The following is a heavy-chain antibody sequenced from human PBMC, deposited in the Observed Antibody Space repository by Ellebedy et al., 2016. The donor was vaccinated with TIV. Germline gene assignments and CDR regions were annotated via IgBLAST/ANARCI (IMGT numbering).Heavy chain of an antibody. J-gene: IGHJ4*02. CDR1: GGSILNTTYY. V-gene: IGHV4-39*01. D-gene: IGHD3-10*01. CDR3: ARQRAVRGIHRGEFDA. CDR2: VFYIGHS. Sequence: SETLSLTCTFSGGSILNTTYYWGWIRQPPGKGLEWLGSVFYIGHSYNNPSLNGRVTVSVDPSKNQFFLTLTSVTAEESAIYYCARQRAVRGIHRGEFDAWGQGTLVTVSS.